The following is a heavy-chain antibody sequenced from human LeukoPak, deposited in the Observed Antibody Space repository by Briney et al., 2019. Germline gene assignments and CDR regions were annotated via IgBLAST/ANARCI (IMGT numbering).Heavy chain of an antibody. CDR1: GFTFSSYW. D-gene: IGHD3-10*01. CDR2: IKQDGSEK. J-gene: IGHJ4*02. V-gene: IGHV3-7*05. CDR3: ARDSTRYYYGSGVDY. Sequence: SGGSLRLSCAASGFTFSSYWMSWVRQAPGKGLEWVANIKQDGSEKYYVDSVKGRFTISRDNAKNSLFLQMNSPRAEDTAVYYCARDSTRYYYGSGVDYWGQGTLVTVSS.